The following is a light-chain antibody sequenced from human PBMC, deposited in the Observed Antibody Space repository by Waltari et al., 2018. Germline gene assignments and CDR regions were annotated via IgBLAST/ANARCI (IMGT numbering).Light chain of an antibody. CDR3: QQYVSSPLT. J-gene: IGKJ4*01. CDR1: QNIRSNY. Sequence: EVVLTQSPGTLSLSPGERDTLSCRASQNIRSNYLAWYQQRPGQAPRLLIYGTSTRASGIPDRFSGSGSGTDFTLTITRLEPEDFAVYYCQQYVSSPLTFGGGTRVEIK. CDR2: GTS. V-gene: IGKV3-20*01.